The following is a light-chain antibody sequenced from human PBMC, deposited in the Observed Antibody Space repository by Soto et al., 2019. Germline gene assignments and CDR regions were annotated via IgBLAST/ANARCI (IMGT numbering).Light chain of an antibody. CDR2: GNI. CDR3: QSYDSSLSGWV. Sequence: QAVVTQPPSVSGAPGQRVTISCTGSSSNIGAGYDVHWYQQLPGTAPKLLIYGNINRPSGVPDRFSGSKSGTSASRAITGLQAEDEADYYCQSYDSSLSGWVFGGGTQLTVL. J-gene: IGLJ3*02. V-gene: IGLV1-40*01. CDR1: SSNIGAGYD.